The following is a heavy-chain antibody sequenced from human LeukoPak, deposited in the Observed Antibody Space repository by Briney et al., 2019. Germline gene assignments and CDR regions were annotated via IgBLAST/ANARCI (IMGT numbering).Heavy chain of an antibody. CDR2: INTDGSST. D-gene: IGHD6-13*01. V-gene: IGHV3-74*01. Sequence: GGSLRLSRAAPGFTFSSYWMHWVRQAPGEGLVWVSRINTDGSSTSYADSVKGRFTISRDNAENTLYLQMNSLRAEDTAVYYCARVSSSSWWALDYWGQRTLVTVSS. J-gene: IGHJ4*02. CDR1: GFTFSSYW. CDR3: ARVSSSSWWALDY.